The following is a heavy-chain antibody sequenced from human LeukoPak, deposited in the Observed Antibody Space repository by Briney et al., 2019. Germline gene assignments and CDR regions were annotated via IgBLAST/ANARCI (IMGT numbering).Heavy chain of an antibody. CDR1: GFTFSSYG. CDR2: ISYDGSNK. V-gene: IGHV3-30*18. CDR3: AKDEQPEVQQWGYYGMDV. J-gene: IGHJ6*02. D-gene: IGHD6-19*01. Sequence: PGGSLRLSCAASGFTFSSYGMHWVRQAPGKGLEWVAVISYDGSNKYYADSVKGRFTISRDNSKNTLYLQMNSLRAEDTAVYYCAKDEQPEVQQWGYYGMDVWGQGTTVTVPS.